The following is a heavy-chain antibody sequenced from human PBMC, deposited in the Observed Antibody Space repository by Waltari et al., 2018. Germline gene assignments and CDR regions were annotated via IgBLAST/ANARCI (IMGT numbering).Heavy chain of an antibody. CDR3: ARTSTRDFYYMDV. V-gene: IGHV5-10-1*01. J-gene: IGHJ6*03. D-gene: IGHD1-1*01. CDR2: IDPSDFYT. Sequence: EVPLVQSGAEVKRPGESLRISCEGSGYDFSTYWITGVHHIPGKGLEWMGRIDPSDFYTNYSPSFRGHVTISVDRSISTAYIQWSGLRASDTAIYYCARTSTRDFYYMDVWGKGTTVTVSS. CDR1: GYDFSTYW.